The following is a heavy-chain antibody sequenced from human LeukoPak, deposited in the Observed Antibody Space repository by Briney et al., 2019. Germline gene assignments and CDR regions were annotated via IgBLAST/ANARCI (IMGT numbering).Heavy chain of an antibody. V-gene: IGHV4-61*05. Sequence: SETLSLTCTVSGGSISSSSYYWGWIRQPPGKGLEWIGHIYYSGSTNYNPSLKSRVTISVDTSKNQFSLKLSSVTAADTAVYYCARSKDILTGYCFDYWGQGTLVTVSS. J-gene: IGHJ4*02. D-gene: IGHD3-9*01. CDR3: ARSKDILTGYCFDY. CDR1: GGSISSSSYY. CDR2: IYYSGST.